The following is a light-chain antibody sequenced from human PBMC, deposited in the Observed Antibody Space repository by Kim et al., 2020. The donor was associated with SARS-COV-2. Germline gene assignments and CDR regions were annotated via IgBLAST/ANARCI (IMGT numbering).Light chain of an antibody. CDR1: TLPEKQ. J-gene: IGLJ1*01. CDR3: QSADGSGTYV. V-gene: IGLV3-25*03. Sequence: SYELTQPPSLSVSPGQTARITCSGDTLPEKQTYWYQQKSGQAPLLVIYKDNERPSGIPGRFSGSSSGTTVTLTISGVQAEDDADYYCQSADGSGTYVFGPGTKLTVL. CDR2: KDN.